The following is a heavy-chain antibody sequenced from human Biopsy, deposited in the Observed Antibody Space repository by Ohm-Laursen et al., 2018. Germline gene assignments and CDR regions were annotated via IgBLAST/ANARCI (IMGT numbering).Heavy chain of an antibody. D-gene: IGHD3-22*01. CDR3: VRGVDYYDPYHYYALDV. Sequence: SDTLSLTCTVSGYSVTNDYYWGWIRQPPGKGLEWIGNIYYDGITYYNPSLKSRVAMSVDTSKNQFSLRLTSVTAADTAVYYCVRGVDYYDPYHYYALDVWGQGTTVTVSS. CDR1: GYSVTNDYY. J-gene: IGHJ6*02. V-gene: IGHV4-38-2*02. CDR2: IYYDGIT.